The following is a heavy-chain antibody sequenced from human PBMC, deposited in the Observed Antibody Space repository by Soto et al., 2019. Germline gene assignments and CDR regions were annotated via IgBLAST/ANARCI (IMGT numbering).Heavy chain of an antibody. D-gene: IGHD3-10*01. J-gene: IGHJ3*02. CDR2: IYPGDSYT. Sequence: EAVKSSGEGCGCSGTIGWIGLVGQMPGKCLEWMGIIYPGDSYTRYSPSFQGQVNISDDKSISTAYLQWSSMKASDTAMYYCAKTYYPDHGAFDISGQGTLATVS. V-gene: IGHV5-51*01. CDR3: AKTYYPDHGAFDI. CDR1: GCSGTIGW.